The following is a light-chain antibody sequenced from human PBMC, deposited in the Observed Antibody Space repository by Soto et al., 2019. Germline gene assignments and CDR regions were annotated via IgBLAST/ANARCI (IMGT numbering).Light chain of an antibody. Sequence: DIQITQSPSSLSASVGDRVTITCHASQNINNYLNWYQQKPGRAPKLLIYDASNLEAGVPSRFRGSGSGTDFTFTISSLQPEDIETYYCQQYENLPTFGQGTRMEIK. J-gene: IGKJ5*01. CDR3: QQYENLPT. CDR2: DAS. V-gene: IGKV1-33*01. CDR1: QNINNY.